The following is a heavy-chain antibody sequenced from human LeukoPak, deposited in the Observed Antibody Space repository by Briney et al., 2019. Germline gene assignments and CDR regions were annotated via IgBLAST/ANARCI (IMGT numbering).Heavy chain of an antibody. V-gene: IGHV4-31*03. D-gene: IGHD2-2*01. Sequence: PSETLSLTCTVSGGSISSGDYYWSWIRQHPGKGLEWIGYIYYSGSTYYNPSLKSRVTISVDTSKNQFSLKLSSVTAADTAVYYCAREVVVPAAMCRFDPWGQGTLVTVSS. J-gene: IGHJ5*02. CDR2: IYYSGST. CDR1: GGSISSGDYY. CDR3: AREVVVPAAMCRFDP.